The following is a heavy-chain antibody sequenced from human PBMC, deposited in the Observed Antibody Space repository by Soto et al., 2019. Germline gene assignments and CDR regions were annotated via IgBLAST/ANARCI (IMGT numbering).Heavy chain of an antibody. CDR3: ASGTLARPGGTWLSPYYYYYYGMDV. CDR2: VYYSGTT. V-gene: IGHV4-61*08. J-gene: IGHJ6*02. CDR1: GGSIDSGDYY. D-gene: IGHD3-22*01. Sequence: SETLSLTCTVSGGSIDSGDYYWSWIRQPPGKGLEWIGYVYYSGTTNYNPFLKSRVTLSLDKSKNQFSLKMNSVTAADTAVYYCASGTLARPGGTWLSPYYYYYYGMDVWGQGTTVTVSS.